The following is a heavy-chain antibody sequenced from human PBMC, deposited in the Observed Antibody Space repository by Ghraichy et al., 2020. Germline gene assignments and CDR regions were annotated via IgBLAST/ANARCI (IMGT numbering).Heavy chain of an antibody. J-gene: IGHJ4*02. CDR2: ISGSGGST. CDR1: GFTFSSYA. V-gene: IGHV3-23*01. CDR3: AKFLNRIDY. Sequence: GESLNISCAASGFTFSSYAMSWVRQAPGKGLEWVSAISGSGGSTYYADSVKGRFTISRDNSKNTLYLQMNSLRAEDTAVYYCAKFLNRIDYWGQGTLVTVSS.